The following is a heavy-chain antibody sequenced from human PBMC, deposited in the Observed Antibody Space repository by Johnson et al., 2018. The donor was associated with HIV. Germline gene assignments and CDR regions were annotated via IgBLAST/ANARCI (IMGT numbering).Heavy chain of an antibody. CDR3: ARLSADAFDI. J-gene: IGHJ3*02. CDR2: IGTAGDT. Sequence: EVQLLESGGGLVKPGGSLRLSCAASGFTFSNAWMSWVRQATGKGLEWVSAIGTAGDTYYPGSVKGRFTISRENAKNSLYLQMNSLRAGDTAVYYCARLSADAFDIWGQGTMVTVSS. V-gene: IGHV3-13*01. CDR1: GFTFSNAW.